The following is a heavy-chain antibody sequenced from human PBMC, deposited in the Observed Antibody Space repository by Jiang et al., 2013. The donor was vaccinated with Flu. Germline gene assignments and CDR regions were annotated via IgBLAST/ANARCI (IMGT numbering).Heavy chain of an antibody. D-gene: IGHD6-19*01. V-gene: IGHV4-39*01. J-gene: IGHJ4*02. CDR2: IYYSGST. Sequence: PGLVKPSETLSLTCTVSGGSISSSSYYWGWIRQPPGKGLEWIGSIYYSGSTYYNPSLKSRVTISVDTSKNQFSLKLSSVTAADTAVYYCARREYSSGWYSWGFDYWGQGTLVTVSS. CDR3: ARREYSSGWYSWGFDY. CDR1: GGSISSSSYY.